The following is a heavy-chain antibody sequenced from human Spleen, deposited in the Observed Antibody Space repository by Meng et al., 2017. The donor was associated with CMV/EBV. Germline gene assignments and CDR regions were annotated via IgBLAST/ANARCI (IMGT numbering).Heavy chain of an antibody. CDR1: GGTFSSYA. Sequence: VYCTASGGTFSSYAISWVRQAPGQGLEWMGGFIPIFGTANYAQKFQGRVTITTDESTSTAYMELSSLRSEDTAVYYCARNRLHGFDYWGQGTLVTVSS. D-gene: IGHD4-11*01. J-gene: IGHJ4*02. V-gene: IGHV1-69*05. CDR2: FIPIFGTA. CDR3: ARNRLHGFDY.